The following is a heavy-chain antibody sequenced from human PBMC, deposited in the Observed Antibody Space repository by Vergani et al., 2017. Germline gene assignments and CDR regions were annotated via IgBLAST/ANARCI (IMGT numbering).Heavy chain of an antibody. V-gene: IGHV4-59*01. CDR3: ARTPRWAAAGTYFQH. D-gene: IGHD6-13*01. CDR1: GGSISSYY. Sequence: QVQLQESGPGLEKPSETLSLTCTVSGGSISSYYWRWIRQPPGKGLEWIGYIYYSGSTNYNPSLKSRVTISVDTSKNQFSLKLSSVTAADTAVYYCARTPRWAAAGTYFQHWGQGTLVTVSS. J-gene: IGHJ1*01. CDR2: IYYSGST.